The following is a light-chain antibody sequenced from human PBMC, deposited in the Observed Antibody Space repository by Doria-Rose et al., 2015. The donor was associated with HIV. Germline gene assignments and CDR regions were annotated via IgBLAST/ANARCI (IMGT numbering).Light chain of an antibody. Sequence: DIRLTQSPSSLSASIGDRVTITCRASQTVSTYLNWFQQEPGKAPKLLIYAASRLQSGVPSRFSGSGSWTDFTLTISGLQPGDFATDYCQQTYSSPPWTFGQGTQVEMK. CDR1: QTVSTY. V-gene: IGKV1-39*01. CDR2: AAS. J-gene: IGKJ1*01. CDR3: QQTYSSPPWT.